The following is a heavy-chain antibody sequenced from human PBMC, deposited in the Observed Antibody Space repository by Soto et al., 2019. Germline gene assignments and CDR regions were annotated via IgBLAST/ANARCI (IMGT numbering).Heavy chain of an antibody. D-gene: IGHD4-4*01. Sequence: EVQLLESGGGLVQPGGSLRLSCAASGFTFTNYAMTWVRQAPGKGLEWVSISSGSGSGGSTNYADSVKGRFTISRDNYKNTLYLQMNSLSVEDTAVYYCATDRDDYRNYVFDYWGQGTLVTVSS. CDR1: GFTFTNYA. J-gene: IGHJ4*02. CDR2: SSGSGSGGST. V-gene: IGHV3-23*01. CDR3: ATDRDDYRNYVFDY.